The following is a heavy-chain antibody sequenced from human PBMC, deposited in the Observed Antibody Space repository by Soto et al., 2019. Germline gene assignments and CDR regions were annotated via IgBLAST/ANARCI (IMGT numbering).Heavy chain of an antibody. V-gene: IGHV3-23*01. Sequence: GGSLRLSCEASGFPFSSYAMSWVRQAPGKGLEWVSAIPGGGTSTYYADSVKGRFTMSRDNSRNTLYLQMNSLTADDTALYYCAKGLGGNFRGYFDSWGQGTLVTVSS. CDR2: IPGGGTST. J-gene: IGHJ4*02. D-gene: IGHD4-4*01. CDR3: AKGLGGNFRGYFDS. CDR1: GFPFSSYA.